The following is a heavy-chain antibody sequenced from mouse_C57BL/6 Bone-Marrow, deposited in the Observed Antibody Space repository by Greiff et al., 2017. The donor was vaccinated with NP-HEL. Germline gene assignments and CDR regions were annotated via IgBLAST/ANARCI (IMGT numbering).Heavy chain of an antibody. CDR2: IWSDGST. CDR1: GFSLTSYG. Sequence: VKLVESGPGLVAPSQSLSITCTVSGFSLTSYGVHWVRQPPGKGLAWLVVIWSDGSTTYNSALKSRLSISKDNSKSQVFLKMNSLQTDDTAMYYCARHSYDGYYPWFAYWGQGTLVTVSA. D-gene: IGHD2-3*01. V-gene: IGHV2-6-1*01. CDR3: ARHSYDGYYPWFAY. J-gene: IGHJ3*01.